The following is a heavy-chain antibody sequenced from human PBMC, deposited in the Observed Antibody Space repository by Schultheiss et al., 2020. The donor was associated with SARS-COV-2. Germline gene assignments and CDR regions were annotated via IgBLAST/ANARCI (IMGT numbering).Heavy chain of an antibody. J-gene: IGHJ4*02. CDR3: AKDSARITGTTEYFDY. Sequence: GGSLRLSCAASGFTFSNYMSWVRQAPGKGLEWVAVISYDGSNKYYADSVKGRFTISRDNSKNTLYLQMNSLRAEDTAVYYCAKDSARITGTTEYFDYWGQGTLVTVSS. CDR1: GFTFSNY. D-gene: IGHD1-20*01. V-gene: IGHV3-30*18. CDR2: ISYDGSNK.